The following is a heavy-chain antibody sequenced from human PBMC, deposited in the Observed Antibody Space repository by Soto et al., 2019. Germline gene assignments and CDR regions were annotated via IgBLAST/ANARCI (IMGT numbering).Heavy chain of an antibody. J-gene: IGHJ4*02. D-gene: IGHD3-16*02. V-gene: IGHV4-34*01. CDR2: INHSGST. Sequence: QVQLQQWGAGLLKPSETLSLTCAVYGGSFSGYYWSWIRQPPGKGLEWIGEINHSGSTNYNPSLKRRVTISVDTSKNQFSLKLSSVTAADTAVYYCARGPGSYQDYWGQGTLVTVSS. CDR3: ARGPGSYQDY. CDR1: GGSFSGYY.